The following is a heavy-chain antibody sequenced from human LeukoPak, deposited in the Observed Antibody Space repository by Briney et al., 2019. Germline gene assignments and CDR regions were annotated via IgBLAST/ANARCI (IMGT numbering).Heavy chain of an antibody. V-gene: IGHV1-69*05. CDR3: ARGRGELYNWFDP. CDR1: GGTFSSYA. D-gene: IGHD1-26*01. Sequence: SVKVSCKASGGTFSSYAISWVRQAPGQGLEWMGGIIPIFGTANYAQKFQGRVTITTDESTSTAYMELSSLRSEDTAVYYCARGRGELYNWFDPWGQGTLVTVSS. J-gene: IGHJ5*02. CDR2: IIPIFGTA.